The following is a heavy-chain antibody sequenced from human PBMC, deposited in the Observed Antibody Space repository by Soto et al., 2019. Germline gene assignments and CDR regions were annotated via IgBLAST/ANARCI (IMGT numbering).Heavy chain of an antibody. CDR2: ISSSSSYI. D-gene: IGHD6-25*01. CDR3: ARDGLGGHYYFDY. CDR1: GFTFSSYS. J-gene: IGHJ4*02. Sequence: GGSLRLSCAASGFTFSSYSMNWVRQAPGKGLEWVSSISSSSSYIYYADSVKGRFTISRDNAKNSLYLQMNSLRAEDTAVYYCARDGLGGHYYFDYWGQGTLVTVSS. V-gene: IGHV3-21*01.